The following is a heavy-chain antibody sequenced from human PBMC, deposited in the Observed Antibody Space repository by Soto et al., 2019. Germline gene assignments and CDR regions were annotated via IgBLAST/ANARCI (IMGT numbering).Heavy chain of an antibody. CDR1: GGSIRNINV. CDR3: ATEDSMNWTHDY. D-gene: IGHD1-1*01. V-gene: IGHV4-4*02. CDR2: IYQSGTT. Sequence: SETLSLTCVVSGGSIRNINVWSCFRQPPGKGLEWIGEIYQSGTTDYNPSLKSRVTMSVDKSRNQLSLTLNSVTAADTAVYYCATEDSMNWTHDYWGQGTLVTVS. J-gene: IGHJ4*02.